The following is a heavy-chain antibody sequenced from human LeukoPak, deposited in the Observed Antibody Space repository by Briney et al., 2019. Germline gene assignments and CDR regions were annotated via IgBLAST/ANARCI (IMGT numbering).Heavy chain of an antibody. CDR2: INHNGST. J-gene: IGHJ4*02. CDR3: ARGPTYYYDGSGYYYFVY. D-gene: IGHD3-22*01. V-gene: IGHV4-34*01. CDR1: GGSFSGYY. Sequence: SETLSLTCAVYGGSFSGYYWTWIRQPPGKGLEWIGEINHNGSTNYNPSLKSRVTISVDTSKNQFSLKLSSVTAADTAVYYCARGPTYYYDGSGYYYFVYWGQGTLVTVSS.